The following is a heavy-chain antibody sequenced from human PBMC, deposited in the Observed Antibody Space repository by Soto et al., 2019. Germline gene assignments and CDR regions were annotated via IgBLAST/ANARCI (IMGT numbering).Heavy chain of an antibody. J-gene: IGHJ4*02. Sequence: GGSLRLSCAASGFTFSSYAMHWVRQAPGKGLEWVAVISYDGSNKYYADSVKGRFTISRDNSKNTLYLQMNSLRSEDTAVYYCARTLYGDNVDYWGQGTLVNVS. CDR3: ARTLYGDNVDY. CDR1: GFTFSSYA. V-gene: IGHV3-30-3*01. D-gene: IGHD4-17*01. CDR2: ISYDGSNK.